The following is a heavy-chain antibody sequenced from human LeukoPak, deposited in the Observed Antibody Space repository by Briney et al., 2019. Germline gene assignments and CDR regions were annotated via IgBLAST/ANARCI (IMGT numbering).Heavy chain of an antibody. CDR1: GFTFSTCA. CDR2: ISRSGDRT. J-gene: IGHJ4*02. D-gene: IGHD3-10*01. Sequence: GGSLRLSCAASGFTFSTCAMSWVRPAPGKGVEWVSSISRSGDRTYYADSVKGRFTISRDNSKNTLYLQMNSLRAEDTAIYYCAKYNYYGSGSYYNDFDSWGQGTLVTVSS. V-gene: IGHV3-23*01. CDR3: AKYNYYGSGSYYNDFDS.